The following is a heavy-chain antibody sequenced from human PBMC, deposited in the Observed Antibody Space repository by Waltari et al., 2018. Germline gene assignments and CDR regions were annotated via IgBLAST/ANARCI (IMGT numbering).Heavy chain of an antibody. CDR3: AKDAFGNTYLDF. Sequence: QVNLVESGGGVVQPGGSLRLSCATSGFTFSNFGMHWVRQDPGKGLGLVALIWFDGSDKFYAESVRGRFTISRDNSARTLYLDMDSLRLDDTAMYYCAKDAFGNTYLDFWGQGTLVTVSS. CDR2: IWFDGSDK. CDR1: GFTFSNFG. V-gene: IGHV3-30*02. J-gene: IGHJ4*02. D-gene: IGHD2-2*02.